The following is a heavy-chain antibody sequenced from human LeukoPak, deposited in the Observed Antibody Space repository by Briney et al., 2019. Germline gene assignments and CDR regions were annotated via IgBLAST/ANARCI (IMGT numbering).Heavy chain of an antibody. J-gene: IGHJ4*02. CDR1: GLSISDNY. CDR2: IHSGGNI. CDR3: ARGLWFGYYFDY. D-gene: IGHD3-10*01. Sequence: GGSLRLSCAASGLSISDNYMSWVRQAPGKGLEWVSIIHSGGNIYYADSVKGRFTISRDNAKNSLYLQLSSLRADDTAVYYCARGLWFGYYFDYWGQGTPVTVSS. V-gene: IGHV3-53*01.